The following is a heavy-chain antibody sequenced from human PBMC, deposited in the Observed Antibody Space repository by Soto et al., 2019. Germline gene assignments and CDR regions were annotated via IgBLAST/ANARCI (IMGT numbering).Heavy chain of an antibody. CDR2: IYHSGST. CDR3: ARFEDSAYYGLFDF. V-gene: IGHV4-31*03. CDR1: GGSISSGGYY. Sequence: PSETLSLTCTVSGGSISSGGYYWSWIRQHPGKGLEWIGYIYHSGSTYYNPSLRNRVTISVDLSKNQFSLKLKSVTAADTAVYYCARFEDSAYYGLFDFWGQGTLVTVSS. D-gene: IGHD3-22*01. J-gene: IGHJ4*02.